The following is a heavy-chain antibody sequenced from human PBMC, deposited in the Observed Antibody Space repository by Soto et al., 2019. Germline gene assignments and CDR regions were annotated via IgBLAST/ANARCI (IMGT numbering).Heavy chain of an antibody. V-gene: IGHV1-58*01. CDR1: GFTFTSSA. Sequence: SVKVSCKASGFTFTSSAVQWVRQARGQRLEWIGWIVVGSGNTNYAQKFQERVTITRDMSTSTAYMELSSLRSEDTAVYYCAAPDSIAARPSGMDVWGQGTTVTVSS. D-gene: IGHD6-6*01. J-gene: IGHJ6*02. CDR3: AAPDSIAARPSGMDV. CDR2: IVVGSGNT.